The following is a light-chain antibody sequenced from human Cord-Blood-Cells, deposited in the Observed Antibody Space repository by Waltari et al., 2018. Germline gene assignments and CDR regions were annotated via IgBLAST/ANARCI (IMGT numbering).Light chain of an antibody. J-gene: IGKJ3*01. CDR1: QSISSY. Sequence: DIQMTQSPSSLSASVGDRVTITCRASQSISSYLNMYHQKPVKAPKLLIYAASSLQSGVPSRLSGSGSVTDFTLTISSLQPEEFATYYCQQSYSTPPITFGPGTKVD. CDR2: AAS. V-gene: IGKV1-39*01. CDR3: QQSYSTPPIT.